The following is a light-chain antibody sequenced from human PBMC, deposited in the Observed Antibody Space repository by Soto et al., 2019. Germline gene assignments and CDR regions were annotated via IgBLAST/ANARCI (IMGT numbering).Light chain of an antibody. J-gene: IGKJ3*01. CDR2: AAS. V-gene: IGKV1-27*01. CDR3: QHYHSPPFT. Sequence: DIQMTQSPSSLSAFVGDSVTFTCRASQGISNYLAWYHQKPGKVPKLLVYAASTLQSGVPSRFSGSGSGTEFTLTIRSLQPADVGTYYCQHYHSPPFTFGPGTKLEIK. CDR1: QGISNY.